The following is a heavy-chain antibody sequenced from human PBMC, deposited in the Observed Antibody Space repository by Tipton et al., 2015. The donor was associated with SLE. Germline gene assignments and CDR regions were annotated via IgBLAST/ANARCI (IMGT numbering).Heavy chain of an antibody. CDR1: GFTVSSNY. V-gene: IGHV3-66*02. J-gene: IGHJ4*02. Sequence: SLRLSCAASGFTVSSNYMSWVRQAPGKGLEWVSVIYSGGSIYYADSVKGRFTISRDNSKNTLYLQMNSLRAEDTAVYYCARGVPGANWNYNWGQRTLVTVSS. CDR2: IYSGGSI. D-gene: IGHD1-7*01. CDR3: ARGVPGANWNYN.